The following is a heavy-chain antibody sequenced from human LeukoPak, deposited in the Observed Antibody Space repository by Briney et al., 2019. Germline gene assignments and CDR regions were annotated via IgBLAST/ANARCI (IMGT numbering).Heavy chain of an antibody. CDR2: IIPIFDTA. J-gene: IGHJ4*02. CDR1: GGTFISYA. V-gene: IGHV1-69*13. Sequence: ASVKVSCKASGGTFISYAISWVRQAPAQGLEWMGVIIPIFDTANYAQKFQGRVTITADESTSTAYMELSSLRSEDTAVYYCASAPSYYGSGSYPYWGQGTLLTVSS. CDR3: ASAPSYYGSGSYPY. D-gene: IGHD3-10*01.